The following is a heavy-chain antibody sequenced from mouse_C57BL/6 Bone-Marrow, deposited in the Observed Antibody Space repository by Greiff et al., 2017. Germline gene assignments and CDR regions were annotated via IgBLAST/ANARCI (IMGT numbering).Heavy chain of an antibody. V-gene: IGHV1-15*01. CDR2: IDPETGGT. CDR3: TINYGYEYWYFDV. Sequence: QVQLQQSGAELVRPGASVTLSCKASGYTFTDYEMHWVKQTPVHGLEWIGVIDPETGGTAYNQKFKGKAILTADKSSNTAYMELSSLTSEDSAVYYCTINYGYEYWYFDVWGTGTTVTVSS. J-gene: IGHJ1*03. CDR1: GYTFTDYE. D-gene: IGHD2-2*01.